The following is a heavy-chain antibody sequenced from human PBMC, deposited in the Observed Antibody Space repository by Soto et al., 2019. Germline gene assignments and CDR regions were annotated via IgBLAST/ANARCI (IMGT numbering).Heavy chain of an antibody. J-gene: IGHJ4*02. CDR3: AADLCTNGVCYDY. V-gene: IGHV1-58*01. CDR2: IVVGSGNT. CDR1: GFTFTSSS. Sequence: SVKVSCKASGFTFTSSSVQWVRQARGQRLEWIGWIVVGSGNTNYAQKFQERVTITRDMSTSTAYMELSSLRSEDTAVYYCAADLCTNGVCYDYWGQGTLVTVSS. D-gene: IGHD2-8*01.